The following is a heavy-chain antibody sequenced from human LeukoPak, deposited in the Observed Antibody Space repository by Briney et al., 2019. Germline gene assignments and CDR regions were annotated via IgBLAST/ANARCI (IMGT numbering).Heavy chain of an antibody. V-gene: IGHV3-74*01. D-gene: IGHD2/OR15-2a*01. CDR3: VSFYETY. CDR1: GNFW. Sequence: GGSLRLSCAASGNFWMHWVRQVPGKGLVWVSHINSDGSWTSYADSVKGRFTISKDNAKNTVYLQMNSLRAEDTAVYYCVSFYETYWGRGTLVTVSS. J-gene: IGHJ4*02. CDR2: INSDGSWT.